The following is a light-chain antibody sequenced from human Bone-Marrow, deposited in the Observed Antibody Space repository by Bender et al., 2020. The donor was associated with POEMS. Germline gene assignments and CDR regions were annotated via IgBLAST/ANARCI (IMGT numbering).Light chain of an antibody. CDR2: NNN. V-gene: IGLV1-44*01. Sequence: QSLLTQPPSASGTPGQRVTISCSGGSSNIGSNAVNWYQHLPGTAPKLLIFNNNQRPSGVPDRFSGSKSGTSASLAISGLQSEDEADYYCAAWDDSLFLVFGTGTKVTV. CDR1: SSNIGSNA. J-gene: IGLJ1*01. CDR3: AAWDDSLFLV.